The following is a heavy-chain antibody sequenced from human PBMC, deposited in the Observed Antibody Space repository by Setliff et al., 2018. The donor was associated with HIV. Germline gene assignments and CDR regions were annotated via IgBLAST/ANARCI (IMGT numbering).Heavy chain of an antibody. Sequence: SETLSLTCTVSGGSISSSSYYWGWIRQPPGKGLEWIGRIYPSGSTNYNPSLRSRVTLSVDTSKNHFSLKLNSVTAADTAVYYCARDRGTRYGSGKDFDSWGQGILVTVSS. CDR1: GGSISSSSYY. CDR3: ARDRGTRYGSGKDFDS. V-gene: IGHV4-39*07. CDR2: IYPSGST. J-gene: IGHJ4*02. D-gene: IGHD3-10*01.